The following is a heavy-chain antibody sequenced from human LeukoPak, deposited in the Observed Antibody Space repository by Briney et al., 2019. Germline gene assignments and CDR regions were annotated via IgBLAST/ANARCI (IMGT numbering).Heavy chain of an antibody. CDR3: AKDRSYYYDSSGYYPDAFDI. CDR2: ISGSGGST. J-gene: IGHJ3*02. V-gene: IGHV3-23*01. CDR1: GFTFSSYA. Sequence: PGGSLRPSCAASGFTFSSYAMSWVRQAPGKGLEWVSAISGSGGSTYYADSVKGRFTISRDNSKNTLYLQMNSLRAEDTAVYYCAKDRSYYYDSSGYYPDAFDIWGQGTMVTVSS. D-gene: IGHD3-22*01.